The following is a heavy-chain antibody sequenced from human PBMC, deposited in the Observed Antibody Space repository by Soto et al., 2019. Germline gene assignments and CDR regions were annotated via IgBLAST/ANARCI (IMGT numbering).Heavy chain of an antibody. J-gene: IGHJ3*02. V-gene: IGHV2-5*01. CDR3: AHEELRYCSGGSCFNDAFDI. D-gene: IGHD2-15*01. Sequence: QITLKESGPTLVKPTQPLTLTGTFSGFSISTSGVGVVWIRQPPGKALKWLAFSYWHDDKRYSPSLKSRLTITKDTSKHQVVLTMTNMDPVDTATYYCAHEELRYCSGGSCFNDAFDIWGQGTMVTVSS. CDR2: SYWHDDK. CDR1: GFSISTSGVG.